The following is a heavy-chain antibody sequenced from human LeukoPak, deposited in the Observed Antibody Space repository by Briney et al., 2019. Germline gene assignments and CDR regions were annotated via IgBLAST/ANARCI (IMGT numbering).Heavy chain of an antibody. D-gene: IGHD6-19*01. V-gene: IGHV1-3*01. CDR2: INAGTGDT. CDR1: GYTFTTYA. Sequence: GASVKVSCKASGYTFTTYAMHWVRQAPGQRLEWMGWINAGTGDTKYSQKFQGRVTMTRNTSISTAYMELSSLRSEDTAVYYCARGSLVADVDYWGQGTLVTVSS. J-gene: IGHJ4*02. CDR3: ARGSLVADVDY.